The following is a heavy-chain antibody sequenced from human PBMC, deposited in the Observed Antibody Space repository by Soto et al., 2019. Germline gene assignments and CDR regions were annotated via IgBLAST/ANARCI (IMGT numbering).Heavy chain of an antibody. CDR1: GGSFSGYY. CDR2: INHSGST. D-gene: IGHD6-6*01. V-gene: IGHV4-34*01. J-gene: IGHJ6*02. Sequence: PSETLSLTCAVYGGSFSGYYWSWIRQPPGKGLEWIGEINHSGSTNYNPSLKSRVTISVDTSKNQFSLKLSSVTAADTAVYYCARVRAAPAHDYYYYYGMDVWGQGTTVTVSS. CDR3: ARVRAAPAHDYYYYYGMDV.